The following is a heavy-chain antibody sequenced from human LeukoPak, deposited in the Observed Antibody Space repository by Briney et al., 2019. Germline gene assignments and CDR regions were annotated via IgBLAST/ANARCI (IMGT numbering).Heavy chain of an antibody. CDR1: GGSLRSTNW. D-gene: IGHD1-26*01. J-gene: IGHJ4*02. Sequence: KPSETPSLTFGGSGGSLRSTNWWRWVRQPPGQGLEWIGEISLSGQTNFNPSLNGRVTMSLDESRNQLSLKLTSVTAADTAIYYCSRESGAFCPFGYWGQGTLVIVPP. CDR2: ISLSGQT. CDR3: SRESGAFCPFGY. V-gene: IGHV4/OR15-8*02.